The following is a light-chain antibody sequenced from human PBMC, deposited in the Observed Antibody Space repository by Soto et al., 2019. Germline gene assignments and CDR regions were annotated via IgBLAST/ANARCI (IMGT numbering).Light chain of an antibody. CDR1: QSVSSK. J-gene: IGKJ5*01. CDR2: GVS. CDR3: REYPTCKTT. Sequence: EIVMTQSPATLSVSPGERATLSCRASQSVSSKLAWFQQKPGQAPSLLIYGVSTRATGVPVRFSGSGSGTEFTLTVNSLQSVYFAFYYCREYPTCKTTFG. V-gene: IGKV3-15*01.